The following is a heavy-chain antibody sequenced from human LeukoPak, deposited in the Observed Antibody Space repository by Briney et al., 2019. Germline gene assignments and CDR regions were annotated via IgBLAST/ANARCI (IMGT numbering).Heavy chain of an antibody. CDR2: IISSSSRI. CDR3: ARVPVGYQGYSSAWYTDY. J-gene: IGHJ4*02. CDR1: GFTYIYA. V-gene: IGHV3-21*01. D-gene: IGHD6-19*01. Sequence: GGSLRLSCAASGFTYIYAMSWVRQAPGKGLEYVSSIISSSSRIFYADSVRGRFTISRDNAKNSLYLQMNSLRAEDTAVYYCARVPVGYQGYSSAWYTDYWGQGTLVSVSS.